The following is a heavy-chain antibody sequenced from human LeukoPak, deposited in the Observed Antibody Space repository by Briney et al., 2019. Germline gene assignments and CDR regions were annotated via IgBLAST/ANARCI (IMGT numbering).Heavy chain of an antibody. Sequence: PGGSLRLSCAASGFTFSSYGMHWVRQAPGKGLEWVAVISYDGSNKYYADSVKGRFTISRDNSKNTLYLQMNSLRAEDTAVYYCAKCYGDYVLVHYFDYWGQGTLVTVSS. CDR3: AKCYGDYVLVHYFDY. CDR2: ISYDGSNK. D-gene: IGHD4-17*01. J-gene: IGHJ4*02. CDR1: GFTFSSYG. V-gene: IGHV3-30*18.